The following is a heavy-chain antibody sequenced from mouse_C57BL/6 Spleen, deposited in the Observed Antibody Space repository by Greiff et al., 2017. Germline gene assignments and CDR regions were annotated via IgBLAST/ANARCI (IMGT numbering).Heavy chain of an antibody. CDR3: GIDGGSWCAY. J-gene: IGHJ3*01. CDR1: GYSITSGSY. V-gene: IGHV3-6*01. CDR2: ISYDGSN. Sequence: EVKLQESGPGLVKPSQYLSLTCSVTGYSITSGSYWNWIRQFPGNKLEWMGYISYDGSNNYNPSLTNRISITRDTSKHQFFLKLNSVTTEDTATYYCGIDGGSWCAYWGQGTLVTVSA.